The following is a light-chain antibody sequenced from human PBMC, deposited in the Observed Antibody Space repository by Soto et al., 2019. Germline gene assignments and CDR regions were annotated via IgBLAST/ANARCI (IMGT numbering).Light chain of an antibody. J-gene: IGKJ1*01. V-gene: IGKV2-30*01. CDR1: QSIVFSDGNAY. Sequence: DVVMTQSPLSLPVTLGQPASISCRSSQSIVFSDGNAYLNWFHQRPGQPPRRLIYRASNRDSGVPDRFSGSGSGTDFTLEISRVEAEDVGFYYCMQGTHWPPTFGRGTKVEIK. CDR2: RAS. CDR3: MQGTHWPPT.